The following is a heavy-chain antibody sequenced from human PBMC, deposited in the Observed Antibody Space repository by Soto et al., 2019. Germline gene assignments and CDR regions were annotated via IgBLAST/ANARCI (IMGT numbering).Heavy chain of an antibody. V-gene: IGHV1-2*04. J-gene: IGHJ5*02. CDR2: INPNSGGT. Sequence: ASVKVSCKASGYTFTGYYMHWVRQAPGQGLEWMGWINPNSGGTNYAQKFQGWVTMTRDTSIGTAYMELSRLRSDDTAVYYCARSSITTQDDGFDPWGQGPLVTVSS. CDR1: GYTFTGYY. CDR3: ARSSITTQDDGFDP. D-gene: IGHD2-2*01.